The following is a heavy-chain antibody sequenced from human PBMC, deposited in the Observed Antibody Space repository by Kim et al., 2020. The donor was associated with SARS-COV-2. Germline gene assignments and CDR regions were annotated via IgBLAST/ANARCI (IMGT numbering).Heavy chain of an antibody. V-gene: IGHV4-59*08. Sequence: SETLSLTCTVSGGSITNYYWSWIRQPPGKGLEWIGYVFYTGGTNYNPSLRSRVTISVDTSKSRFSLKLTSVTAADTAVYYCARHAGTWSYFDYWGQGTLVTVSS. CDR3: ARHAGTWSYFDY. J-gene: IGHJ4*02. CDR1: GGSITNYY. D-gene: IGHD6-13*01. CDR2: VFYTGGT.